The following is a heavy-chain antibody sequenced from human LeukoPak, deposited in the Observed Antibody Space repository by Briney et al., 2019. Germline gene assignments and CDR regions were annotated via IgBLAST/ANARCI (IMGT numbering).Heavy chain of an antibody. V-gene: IGHV4-4*07. CDR3: ARAVGSTGRALDI. J-gene: IGHJ3*02. CDR1: GDSISSYF. Sequence: SETLSLTCTVSGDSISSYFWSWIGKPAGRGREWIGRISTSGTTNYNPSLKSRLTMSLDTSKHQFSLNLTSVTAADTAVYYCARAVGSTGRALDIPGHGTMVTVSS. D-gene: IGHD1-26*01. CDR2: ISTSGTT.